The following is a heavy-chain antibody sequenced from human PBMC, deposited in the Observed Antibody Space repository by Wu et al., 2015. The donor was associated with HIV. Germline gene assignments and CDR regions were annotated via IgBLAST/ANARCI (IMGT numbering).Heavy chain of an antibody. CDR2: MNPNSGNT. Sequence: QVQLVQSGAEVKKPGASVKVSCKASGYTITTYEINWVRQATGQGLEWMGWMNPNSGNTGYAQKFHGRVTMTRNTSMSTAYIELSSLTSEDTAVYYCARGLVFYRRVYGMDVWGQGTTVTVSS. D-gene: IGHD6-6*01. J-gene: IGHJ6*02. CDR1: GYTITTYE. CDR3: ARGLVFYRRVYGMDV. V-gene: IGHV1-8*01.